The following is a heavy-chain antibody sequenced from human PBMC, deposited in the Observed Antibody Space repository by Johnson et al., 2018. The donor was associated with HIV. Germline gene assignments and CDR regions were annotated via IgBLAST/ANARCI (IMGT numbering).Heavy chain of an antibody. Sequence: VQLVESGGGVVRPGGSLRLSCAASGFTFDDYGMTWVRQAPGKGLEWVCGITWNGGTTGYADSVKGRFTMSRDNANHSLYLQMNSLRAEDTALYFCAKRGSSSLDDAFYIWGQGTMVTVSS. CDR1: GFTFDDYG. J-gene: IGHJ3*02. CDR2: ITWNGGTT. V-gene: IGHV3-20*04. CDR3: AKRGSSSLDDAFYI. D-gene: IGHD6-13*01.